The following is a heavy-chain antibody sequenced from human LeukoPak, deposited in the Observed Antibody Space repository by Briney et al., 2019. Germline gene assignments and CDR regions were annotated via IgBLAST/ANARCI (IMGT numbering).Heavy chain of an antibody. CDR2: IYYSGST. CDR3: AWRSVVVADEIDY. J-gene: IGHJ4*02. D-gene: IGHD2-15*01. Sequence: SSETLSLTCTVSGGSISSYYWSWIRQPPGKGLEWIGYIYYSGSTNYNPPLKSRVAISVDTSKNQFSLKLSSVTAADTAVYYCAWRSVVVADEIDYWGQGTLVTVSS. V-gene: IGHV4-59*01. CDR1: GGSISSYY.